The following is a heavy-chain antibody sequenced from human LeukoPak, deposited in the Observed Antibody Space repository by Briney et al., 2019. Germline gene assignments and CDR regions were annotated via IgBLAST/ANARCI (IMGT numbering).Heavy chain of an antibody. CDR3: ASGYSYGGIDY. CDR2: IYYSGST. J-gene: IGHJ4*02. D-gene: IGHD5-18*01. V-gene: IGHV4-31*03. Sequence: SETLSLTCTVSGGSISSGGYYWSWLRQHPGKGLEWIGYIYYSGSTYYNPSLKSRVTISVDTSKNQFSLKLSSVTAADTAVYYCASGYSYGGIDYWGQGTLVTVSS. CDR1: GGSISSGGYY.